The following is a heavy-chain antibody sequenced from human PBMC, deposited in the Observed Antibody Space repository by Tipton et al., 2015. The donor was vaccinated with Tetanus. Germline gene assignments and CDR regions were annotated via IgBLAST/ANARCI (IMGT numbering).Heavy chain of an antibody. CDR3: ARGQAAGFTVGYFYYYYGMDV. D-gene: IGHD6-13*01. CDR1: GGSFSGYY. J-gene: IGHJ6*02. CDR2: INHRGST. V-gene: IGHV4-34*01. Sequence: TLSLTCAVYGGSFSGYYWSWIRQPPGKGLEWIGEINHRGSTNYNPSLKSRVTISVDTSKNQFSLKLSSVTAADTAVYYCARGQAAGFTVGYFYYYYGMDVWGQGTTVTVSS.